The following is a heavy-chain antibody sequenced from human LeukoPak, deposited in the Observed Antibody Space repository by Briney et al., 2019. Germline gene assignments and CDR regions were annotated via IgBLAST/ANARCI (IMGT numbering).Heavy chain of an antibody. Sequence: SETLSLTCTVSGGSISSSSYYWGWIRQPPGKGLEWIGSIYYSGSTYYNPSLKSRVTISVDTSKIQFSLKLSSVAATDTAVYFCARLRFDFWSGYIHPYFDYWGQGTLVTVSS. D-gene: IGHD3-3*01. CDR3: ARLRFDFWSGYIHPYFDY. J-gene: IGHJ4*02. CDR1: GGSISSSSYY. CDR2: IYYSGST. V-gene: IGHV4-39*01.